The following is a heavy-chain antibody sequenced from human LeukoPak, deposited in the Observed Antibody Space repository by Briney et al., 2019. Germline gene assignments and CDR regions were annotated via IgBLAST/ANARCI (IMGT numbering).Heavy chain of an antibody. CDR3: AKDKGSGWYSFDY. Sequence: GRSLRLSCAAAGFTFGDYALHWVRQLPGKGLEWVSGISWNSGSIGYADSVKGRFTISRDNAKNSLYLQMNSLRAEDTALYYCAKDKGSGWYSFDYWGQGTLVTVSS. D-gene: IGHD6-19*01. CDR2: ISWNSGSI. CDR1: GFTFGDYA. V-gene: IGHV3-9*01. J-gene: IGHJ4*02.